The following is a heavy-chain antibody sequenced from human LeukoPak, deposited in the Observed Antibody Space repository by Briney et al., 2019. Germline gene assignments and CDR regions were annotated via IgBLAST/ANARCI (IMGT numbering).Heavy chain of an antibody. J-gene: IGHJ3*02. V-gene: IGHV4-4*02. CDR1: GGSISSSNW. D-gene: IGHD1-26*01. CDR2: INHSGST. CDR3: ASGQVWRSGSYFSVRDRPGFDI. Sequence: PSETLSLTCAVSGGSISSSNWWSWVRQPPGKGLEWIGEINHSGSTNYNPSLKSRVTISVDTSKNQFSLKLSSVTAADTAVYYCASGQVWRSGSYFSVRDRPGFDIWGQGTMVTVSS.